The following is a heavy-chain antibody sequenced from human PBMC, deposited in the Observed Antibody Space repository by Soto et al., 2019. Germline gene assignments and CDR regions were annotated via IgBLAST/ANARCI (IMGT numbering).Heavy chain of an antibody. CDR3: ARDGLTYYYDSSGYYPGY. J-gene: IGHJ4*02. Sequence: PGGSLRLSCAASGFTFSSYSMNWVRQAPGKGLEWVSSISSSSSYIYYADSVKGRFTISRDNAKNSLYLQMNSLRSEDTAVYYCARDGLTYYYDSSGYYPGYWGQGTLVTVSS. D-gene: IGHD3-22*01. CDR2: ISSSSSYI. CDR1: GFTFSSYS. V-gene: IGHV3-21*01.